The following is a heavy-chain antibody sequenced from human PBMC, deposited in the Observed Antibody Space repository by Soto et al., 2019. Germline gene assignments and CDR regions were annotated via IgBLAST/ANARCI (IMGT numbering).Heavy chain of an antibody. CDR2: ISGSGGST. D-gene: IGHD3-9*01. J-gene: IGHJ4*02. V-gene: IGHV3-23*01. CDR1: GLTFSSYA. CDR3: AKPGRHSRYFDWLLPFDY. Sequence: GGSLRLSCAASGLTFSSYAMSWVRQAPGKGLEWVSAISGSGGSTYYADSVKGRFTISRDNSKNTLYLQMNSLRAEDTAVYYCAKPGRHSRYFDWLLPFDYWGQGTLVTVSS.